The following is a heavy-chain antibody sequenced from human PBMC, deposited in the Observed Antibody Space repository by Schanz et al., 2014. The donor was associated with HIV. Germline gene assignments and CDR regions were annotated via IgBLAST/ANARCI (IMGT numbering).Heavy chain of an antibody. J-gene: IGHJ4*02. CDR2: ISYDGSNK. D-gene: IGHD2-15*01. CDR1: GFTFSNYA. V-gene: IGHV3-30-3*01. Sequence: QVQLVESGGGVVQPGRSLRLSCAVSGFTFSNYAMHWVRQAPGKGLERAAVISYDGSNKYYADSVKGRFTISRDNSKNTLYLQINSLRAEDTAVYYCARGGIWEWDQPDFDYWGQGTLVTVSS. CDR3: ARGGIWEWDQPDFDY.